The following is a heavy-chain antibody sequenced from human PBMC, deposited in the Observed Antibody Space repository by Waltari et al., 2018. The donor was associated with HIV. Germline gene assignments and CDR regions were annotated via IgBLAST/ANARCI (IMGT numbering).Heavy chain of an antibody. CDR2: IYPGDPDT. CDR1: GYSFTSYW. Sequence: EVQLVQSGAEVKKPGESLKISCTGSGYSFTSYWIGWVSQIPGKGLEWMGIIYPGDPDTRYSPSFQGQVTISADKSISTAYLQWSSLKASDTAMYYCAGTAYYDFWSGSYGQAFDIWGQGTMVTVSS. V-gene: IGHV5-51*03. D-gene: IGHD3-3*01. CDR3: AGTAYYDFWSGSYGQAFDI. J-gene: IGHJ3*02.